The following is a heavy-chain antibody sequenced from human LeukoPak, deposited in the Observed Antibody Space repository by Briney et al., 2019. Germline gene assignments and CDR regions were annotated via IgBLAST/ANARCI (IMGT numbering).Heavy chain of an antibody. CDR1: GYTFTDHY. D-gene: IGHD3-22*01. CDR2: ISGYKGNT. V-gene: IGHV1-18*04. CDR3: ARGYYDSGGYYYYYYGMDV. J-gene: IGHJ6*02. Sequence: ASVKVSCKASGYTFTDHYMHWVRQAPGQGLEWMGWISGYKGNTNYAQKLQGRVTMTTDTSTSTAYMELRSLRSDDTAVYYCARGYYDSGGYYYYYYGMDVWGQGTTVTVSS.